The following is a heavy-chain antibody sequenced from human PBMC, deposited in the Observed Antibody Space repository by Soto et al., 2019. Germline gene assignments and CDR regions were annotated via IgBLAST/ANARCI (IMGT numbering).Heavy chain of an antibody. D-gene: IGHD1-26*01. V-gene: IGHV3-23*01. CDR1: GFTFSSYA. Sequence: GGSLRLSCAASGFTFSSYAMSWVRQAPGKGLEWVSAISGSGGSTYYADSVKGRFTISRDNAKNSLYLQMNSLRAEDTAVYYCARGRFSPGGSYYYWGQGTLVTVSS. J-gene: IGHJ4*02. CDR3: ARGRFSPGGSYYY. CDR2: ISGSGGST.